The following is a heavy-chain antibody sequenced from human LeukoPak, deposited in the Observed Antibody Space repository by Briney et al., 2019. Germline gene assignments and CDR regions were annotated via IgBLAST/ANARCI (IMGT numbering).Heavy chain of an antibody. Sequence: PSETLSLTCAVYGGSFSGYYWSWIRQPPGKGPEWIGEINHSGSTNYNPSLKSRVTISVDTSKNQFSLKLSSVTAADTAVYYCARGFRGRDFDYWGQGTLVTVSS. CDR3: ARGFRGRDFDY. D-gene: IGHD3-16*01. J-gene: IGHJ4*02. V-gene: IGHV4-34*01. CDR2: INHSGST. CDR1: GGSFSGYY.